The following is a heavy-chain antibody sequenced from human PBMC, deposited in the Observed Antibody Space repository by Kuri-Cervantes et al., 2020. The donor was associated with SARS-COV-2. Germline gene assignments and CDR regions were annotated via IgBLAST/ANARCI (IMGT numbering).Heavy chain of an antibody. V-gene: IGHV3-33*01. CDR3: AREKHYAMDV. Sequence: GGSLRLSCAASGFTFSSYGMHWVRQAPGKGLEWVALIWYDGSNKYYADSVKGRFTISRDNSKNTLYLQMNGLRAEDTAVYYCAREKHYAMDVWGQGTTVTVSS. CDR1: GFTFSSYG. CDR2: IWYDGSNK. J-gene: IGHJ6*02.